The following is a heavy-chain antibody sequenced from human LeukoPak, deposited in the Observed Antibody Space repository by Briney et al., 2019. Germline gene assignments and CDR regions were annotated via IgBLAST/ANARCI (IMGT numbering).Heavy chain of an antibody. V-gene: IGHV4-61*02. CDR1: GGSISSGSYY. D-gene: IGHD3-10*01. J-gene: IGHJ4*02. CDR3: ARDLSITMIRGVTFDY. CDR2: IYTSGRT. Sequence: PSETLSLTCTVSGGSISSGSYYWSWIRQPAGKGLEWIGRIYTSGRTNYNPSLKSRVTISVDTSKNQFSLKLSSVTAADTAVYYCARDLSITMIRGVTFDYWGQGALVTVSS.